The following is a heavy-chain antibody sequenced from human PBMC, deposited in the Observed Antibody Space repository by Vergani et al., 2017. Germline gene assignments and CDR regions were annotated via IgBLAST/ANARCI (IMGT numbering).Heavy chain of an antibody. J-gene: IGHJ6*03. CDR2: INHSGST. CDR1: GGSFSGYY. CDR3: ARSASGRYVVWSQTNHYYMDV. Sequence: QVQLQQWGAGLLKPSETLSLPCAAYGGSFSGYYWSWIRQPPGKGLEWIGEINHSGSTNYNPSRKSRVTISVDTSKNQFSLKLSSVTAADTAVYYCARSASGRYVVWSQTNHYYMDVWGKGTTVTVSS. D-gene: IGHD3-9*01. V-gene: IGHV4-34*01.